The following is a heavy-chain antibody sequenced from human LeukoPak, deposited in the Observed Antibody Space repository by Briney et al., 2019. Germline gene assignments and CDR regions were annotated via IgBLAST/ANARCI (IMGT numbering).Heavy chain of an antibody. CDR2: IYYSGST. Sequence: PSQTLSLTCTVSGGSISSGGYCWSWIRQRPGKGLEWIGYIYYSGSTYYPPSLKSRVTISVDTSKNQFSLKLSSVAAADTAVYYCARGRTADIWGQGTMVTVSS. J-gene: IGHJ3*02. CDR1: GGSISSGGYC. V-gene: IGHV4-31*03. CDR3: ARGRTADI.